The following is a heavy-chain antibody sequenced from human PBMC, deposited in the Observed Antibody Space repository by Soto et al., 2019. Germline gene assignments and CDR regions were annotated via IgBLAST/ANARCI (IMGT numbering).Heavy chain of an antibody. CDR1: GVSISGYY. Sequence: PSETLSLTCTVSGVSISGYYWNWIRQPPGKRLEWIGFIYYSGGTSYNPSLKSRVTISVDKSNNQVSLRLNSVTAADTAVYYCARALGDWGSYSWFDPWGPGTLVTVSS. CDR3: ARALGDWGSYSWFDP. CDR2: IYYSGGT. D-gene: IGHD3-16*01. J-gene: IGHJ5*02. V-gene: IGHV4-59*08.